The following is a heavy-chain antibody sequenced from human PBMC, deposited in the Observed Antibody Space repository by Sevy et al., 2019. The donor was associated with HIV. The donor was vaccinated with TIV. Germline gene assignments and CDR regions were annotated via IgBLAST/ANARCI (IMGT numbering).Heavy chain of an antibody. D-gene: IGHD3-9*01. J-gene: IGHJ5*02. CDR1: GGSNNNYY. CDR2: IYHTGST. CDR3: AASYYDFLTGSGGWFDP. Sequence: SETLSLTCSLSGGSNNNYYWSWNRQPPGKGLEWIGYIYHTGSTNYNPALKSRVTISIDKSNNQFSLKLSSVTAADTAVYYCAASYYDFLTGSGGWFDPWGRGTLVTVSS. V-gene: IGHV4-59*13.